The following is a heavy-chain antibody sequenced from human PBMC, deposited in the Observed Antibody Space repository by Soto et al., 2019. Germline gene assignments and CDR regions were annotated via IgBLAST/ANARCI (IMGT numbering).Heavy chain of an antibody. CDR2: MNPNSGDT. D-gene: IGHD5-12*01. J-gene: IGHJ4*02. CDR3: ARGLEWLRTY. V-gene: IGHV1-8*01. Sequence: QVQLVQSGTEVKKPGASVKVSCKVSGYDFTTYHIHWVRQGAGQGLEWMGWMNPNSGDTGYAQKFQGRVRMIRDTSLNTAYMELNNLGSEDTAVYYCARGLEWLRTYWGQGTLVTVSS. CDR1: GYDFTTYH.